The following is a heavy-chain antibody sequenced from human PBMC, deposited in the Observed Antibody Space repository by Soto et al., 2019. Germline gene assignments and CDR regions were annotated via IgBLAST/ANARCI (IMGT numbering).Heavy chain of an antibody. CDR2: INPNSGGT. D-gene: IGHD3-3*01. Sequence: ASVQVSCKASGYTFTGYYMHWVRQAPGQGLEWTGWINPNSGGTNYAQKFQGWVTMTRDTSISTAYMELSRLRSDDTAVYYCARGRITIWGEYFDYWGQGTLVTVSS. J-gene: IGHJ4*02. CDR1: GYTFTGYY. CDR3: ARGRITIWGEYFDY. V-gene: IGHV1-2*04.